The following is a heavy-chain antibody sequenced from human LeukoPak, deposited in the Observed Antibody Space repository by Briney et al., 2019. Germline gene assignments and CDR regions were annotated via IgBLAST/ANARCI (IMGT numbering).Heavy chain of an antibody. CDR2: IYYSGST. CDR1: GGSISSYY. D-gene: IGHD1-26*01. Sequence: PSETLSLTCTVSGGSISSYYWSWLRQPPGKGLEWIGYIYYSGSTNYNPSLKSRVTISVDTSKDQFSLKLSSVTAADTAVYYCARSSGSYYESLGYFDYWGQGTLVTVSS. J-gene: IGHJ4*02. V-gene: IGHV4-59*01. CDR3: ARSSGSYYESLGYFDY.